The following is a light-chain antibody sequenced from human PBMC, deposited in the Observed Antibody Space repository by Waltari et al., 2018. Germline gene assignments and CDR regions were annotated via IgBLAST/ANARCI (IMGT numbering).Light chain of an antibody. J-gene: IGKJ3*01. CDR1: QSVLYSSNNKNY. Sequence: DIVMTQSPDSLGVSLGERATINCKSSQSVLYSSNNKNYLAWYQQKPGQPPKLLINWASTRESGVPDRFSGSGSGTDFTLTISSLQAEDVAVYYCQQHYSAPFTFGPGTKVDVK. CDR2: WAS. CDR3: QQHYSAPFT. V-gene: IGKV4-1*01.